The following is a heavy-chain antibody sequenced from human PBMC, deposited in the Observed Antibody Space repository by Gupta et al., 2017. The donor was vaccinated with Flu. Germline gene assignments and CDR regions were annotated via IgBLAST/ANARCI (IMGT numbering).Heavy chain of an antibody. V-gene: IGHV4-61*02. Sequence: QVQLRESGPGLVRPSETLSLTCTVSGDSISSRSSFWSWVRQPAGKGLEWIGRVFTSGRTNYNPSLMSRVTMSVDTSKNQISLRLSSVTAADTGVYYCARGEVGTTTMPFAFWGQGTLVAVSS. CDR3: ARGEVGTTTMPFAF. CDR2: VFTSGRT. CDR1: GDSISSRSSF. J-gene: IGHJ4*02. D-gene: IGHD1-26*01.